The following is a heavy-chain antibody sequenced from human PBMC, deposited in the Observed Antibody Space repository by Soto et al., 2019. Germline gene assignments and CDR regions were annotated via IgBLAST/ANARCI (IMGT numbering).Heavy chain of an antibody. CDR3: ASRDVDTTMVGRDY. V-gene: IGHV4-31*03. J-gene: IGHJ4*02. D-gene: IGHD5-18*01. CDR2: TYYSGTT. CDR1: GGSISSGGYY. Sequence: QVQLQESGPGLVKPSQTLSLTCTVSGGSISSGGYYWYWIRQHSGKGLEWIGFTYYSGTTYYNPSLEGRVTISVDTSKNQFSLMLRSVTAADTAVYDCASRDVDTTMVGRDYWGQGTLVTVSS.